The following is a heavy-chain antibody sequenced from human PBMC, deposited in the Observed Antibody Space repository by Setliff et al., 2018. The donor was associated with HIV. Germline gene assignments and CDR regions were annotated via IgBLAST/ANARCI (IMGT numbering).Heavy chain of an antibody. CDR1: GDSISSSSYY. D-gene: IGHD3-3*01. CDR3: ARIFGDQGYYYGMDV. V-gene: IGHV4-39*07. CDR2: IYYSGST. J-gene: IGHJ6*02. Sequence: PSETLSLTCSVSGDSISSSSYYWGWIRQPPGKGLEWIGSIYYSGSTYYNPSLNSRVTISVDASKNQFSLKLSSVIAADTAVYYCARIFGDQGYYYGMDVWGQGTTVTVSS.